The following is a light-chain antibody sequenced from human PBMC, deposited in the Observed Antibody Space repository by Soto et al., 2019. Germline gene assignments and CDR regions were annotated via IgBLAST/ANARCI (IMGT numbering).Light chain of an antibody. J-gene: IGKJ5*01. CDR3: QQHGQWPIT. Sequence: EIVLTQSPATLSLSPGERATLSCRASQSLSKSLAWYQQKPGQAPRLLIYGISKRATDIPDRFSGSGSGTEFTLTISSLQPEDFATYYCQQHGQWPITFGQGTRLEIK. CDR2: GIS. CDR1: QSLSKS. V-gene: IGKV3-11*01.